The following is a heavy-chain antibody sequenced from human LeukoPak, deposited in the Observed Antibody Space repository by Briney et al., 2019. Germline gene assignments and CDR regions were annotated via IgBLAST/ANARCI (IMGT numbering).Heavy chain of an antibody. V-gene: IGHV4-59*08. CDR3: ASRTYYDFWSGKPQTNYYYYMDV. CDR2: IYYSGST. J-gene: IGHJ6*03. CDR1: GGSISSYY. D-gene: IGHD3-3*01. Sequence: SETLSLTCTVSGGSISSYYWSWIRQPPGKGLEWIGYIYYSGSTNYNPSLKSRVTISVDTSKNQFPLKLSSVTAADTAVYYCASRTYYDFWSGKPQTNYYYYMDVWGKGTTVTVSS.